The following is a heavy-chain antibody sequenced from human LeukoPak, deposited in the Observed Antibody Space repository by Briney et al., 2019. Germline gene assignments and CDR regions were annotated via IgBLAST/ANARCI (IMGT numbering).Heavy chain of an antibody. CDR1: GSSIRSYY. CDR3: AKVAAAEGRYFDY. Sequence: SETLAPICTVPGSSIRSYYWGWIPPPSGQGLEWMGYIYSSGSTNYNPSLKSRFAISVVTSKNQFSLKLISVTAADTAVYYCAKVAAAEGRYFDYWGQGTLVTVSS. V-gene: IGHV4-59*08. CDR2: IYSSGST. J-gene: IGHJ4*02. D-gene: IGHD6-13*01.